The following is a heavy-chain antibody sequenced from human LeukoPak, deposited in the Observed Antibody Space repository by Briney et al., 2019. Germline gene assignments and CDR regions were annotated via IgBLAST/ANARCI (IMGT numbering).Heavy chain of an antibody. V-gene: IGHV3-30-3*01. D-gene: IGHD3-3*01. CDR1: GFTFTSYA. CDR3: ARGGPNDDYWSGYLGPGYYYYDMDG. CDR2: ISYDGSNK. Sequence: PAGGSLRLSCAASGFTFTSYAMHWVRQAPGKGLEWVAVISYDGSNKYYADSVKGRFTISRDNSKNTLYLQMNSLRAEDTAVYYCARGGPNDDYWSGYLGPGYYYYDMDGWGQGTTVTVSS. J-gene: IGHJ6*02.